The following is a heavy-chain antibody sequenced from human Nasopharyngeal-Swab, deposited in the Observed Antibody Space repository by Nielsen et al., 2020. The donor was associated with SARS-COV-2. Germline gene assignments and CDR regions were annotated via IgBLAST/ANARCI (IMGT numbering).Heavy chain of an antibody. V-gene: IGHV4-59*12. CDR3: ARYPSYYYGSGPSFDL. J-gene: IGHJ2*01. CDR2: IYCSGST. CDR1: GGSISSYY. D-gene: IGHD3-10*01. Sequence: SETLSLTCTVSGGSISSYYWSWIRQPPGKGLEWIGYIYCSGSTNYNPSLKSRVTISVDTSKNQFSLKLSSVTAADTAVYYCARYPSYYYGSGPSFDLWGRGTLVTVSS.